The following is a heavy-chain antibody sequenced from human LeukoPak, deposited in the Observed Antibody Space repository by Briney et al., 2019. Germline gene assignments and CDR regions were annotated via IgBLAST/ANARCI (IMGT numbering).Heavy chain of an antibody. D-gene: IGHD4-11*01. J-gene: IGHJ4*02. Sequence: PSETLSLTCTVSGGSISSSSYYWGWIRQPPGKGLEWIGSIYYSGSTYYNPSLKSRITISVDTSKNQSSLKLSSVTAADTAVYYCVRHKASSNYFDYWGQGTLVTVSS. CDR1: GGSISSSSYY. CDR2: IYYSGST. V-gene: IGHV4-39*01. CDR3: VRHKASSNYFDY.